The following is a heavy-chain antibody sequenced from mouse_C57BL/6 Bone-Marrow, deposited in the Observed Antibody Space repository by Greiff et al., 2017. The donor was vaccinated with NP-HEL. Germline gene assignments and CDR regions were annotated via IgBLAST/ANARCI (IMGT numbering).Heavy chain of an antibody. J-gene: IGHJ2*01. D-gene: IGHD1-1*01. CDR2: IDPENGDT. CDR1: GFNIKDDY. CDR3: TTDYCGSSLFDY. Sequence: VQLKESGAELVRPGASVKLSCTASGFNIKDDYMHWVKQRPEQGLEWIGWIDPENGDTEYASKFQGKATITADTSSNTAYLQLSSLTSEDTAVYYCTTDYCGSSLFDYWGQGTTLTVSS. V-gene: IGHV14-4*01.